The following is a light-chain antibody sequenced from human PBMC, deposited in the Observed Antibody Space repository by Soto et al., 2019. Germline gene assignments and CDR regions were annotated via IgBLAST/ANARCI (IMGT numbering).Light chain of an antibody. Sequence: EIVMTQSPATVSASPGERATLSCMASQSVGTNLAWYQQKPGQAPRLLIYGASTRATGIPARISGSGSGTDFTLTITSLQSEDFALYYCQQYNKWRTFGQGTKVDIK. J-gene: IGKJ1*01. V-gene: IGKV3-15*01. CDR3: QQYNKWRT. CDR2: GAS. CDR1: QSVGTN.